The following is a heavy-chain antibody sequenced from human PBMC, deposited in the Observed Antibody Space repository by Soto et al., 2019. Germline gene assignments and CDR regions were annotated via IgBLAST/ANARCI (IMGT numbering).Heavy chain of an antibody. CDR3: ARDPIPVPMYYFEY. D-gene: IGHD6-19*01. J-gene: IGHJ4*02. V-gene: IGHV3-21*01. Sequence: GGSLRLSCTASGFTFSNYSMNWVRQAPGKGLEWVSSISSDSSYIYYADSVKGRFTISRDNAKNSLSLQMNSLRAEDTAVYFCARDPIPVPMYYFEYWGQGSLVTVSS. CDR2: ISSDSSYI. CDR1: GFTFSNYS.